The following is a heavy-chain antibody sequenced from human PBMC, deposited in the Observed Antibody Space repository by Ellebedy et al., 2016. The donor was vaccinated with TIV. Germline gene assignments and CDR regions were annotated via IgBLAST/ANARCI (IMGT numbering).Heavy chain of an antibody. CDR3: ARGRYGSGSQNWFDP. Sequence: PGGSLRLSCAASGFTFSSYSMNWVRQAPGKGLEWVSYISSSSSTIYYADPVKGRFTISRDNAKNSLYLQMNSLRDEDTAVYYWARGRYGSGSQNWFDPWGQGTLVTVSS. V-gene: IGHV3-48*02. D-gene: IGHD3-10*01. J-gene: IGHJ5*02. CDR2: ISSSSSTI. CDR1: GFTFSSYS.